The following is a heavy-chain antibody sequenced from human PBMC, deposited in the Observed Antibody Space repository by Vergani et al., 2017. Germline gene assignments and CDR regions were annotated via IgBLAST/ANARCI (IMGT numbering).Heavy chain of an antibody. J-gene: IGHJ1*01. CDR3: AKAFILSSGWHFQH. CDR1: GGSISSGGYY. D-gene: IGHD6-19*01. CDR2: ISGSGGST. V-gene: IGHV3-23*01. Sequence: VQLQESGPGLVKPSQTLSLTCTVSGGSISSGGYYWSWIRQHPGKGLEWVSAISGSGGSTYYADSVKGRFTISRDNSKNTLYLQMNSLRAEDTAVYYCAKAFILSSGWHFQHWGQGTLVTVSS.